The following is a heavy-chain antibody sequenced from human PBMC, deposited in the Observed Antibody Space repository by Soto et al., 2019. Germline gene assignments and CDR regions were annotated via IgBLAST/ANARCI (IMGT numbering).Heavy chain of an antibody. Sequence: SETLSLTCTVSGGSISSDYWSWIRQPPGKGLEWIGYIYYSGSTNYNPSLKSRVTISVDTSKNQFSLKLSSVTAADTAVYYCAREELYYDILTGYHNWFDPWGQGTLVTVS. V-gene: IGHV4-59*01. CDR1: GGSISSDY. CDR2: IYYSGST. D-gene: IGHD3-9*01. J-gene: IGHJ5*02. CDR3: AREELYYDILTGYHNWFDP.